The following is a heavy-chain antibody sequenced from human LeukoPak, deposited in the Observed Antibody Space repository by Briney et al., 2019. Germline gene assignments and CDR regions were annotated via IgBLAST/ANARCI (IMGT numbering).Heavy chain of an antibody. CDR2: IFPSGGEI. V-gene: IGHV3-23*01. CDR3: STYRQVLLPFES. CDR1: GFTFSTFA. D-gene: IGHD2-8*02. Sequence: GGSLRLSCAASGFTFSTFAMIWVRQPPGKGLEWVSSIFPSGGEIHYADSVRGRFTISRDNSKSTLSLQMNSLRAEDTAIYYCSTYRQVLLPFESGGQGTLVTVPS. J-gene: IGHJ4*02.